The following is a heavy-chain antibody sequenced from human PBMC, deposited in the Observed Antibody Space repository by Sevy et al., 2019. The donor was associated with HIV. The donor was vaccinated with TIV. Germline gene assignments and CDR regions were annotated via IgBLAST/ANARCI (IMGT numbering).Heavy chain of an antibody. V-gene: IGHV3-48*02. CDR3: AREMYYDILTGYGGEGFDI. Sequence: GWSLRLSCAASGFTFSSYSMNWVRQAPGKGLEWVSYISSSSSTIYYADSVKGRFTISRDNAKNSLYLQMNSLRDEDTAVYYCAREMYYDILTGYGGEGFDIWGQGTMVTVSS. CDR1: GFTFSSYS. J-gene: IGHJ3*02. D-gene: IGHD3-9*01. CDR2: ISSSSSTI.